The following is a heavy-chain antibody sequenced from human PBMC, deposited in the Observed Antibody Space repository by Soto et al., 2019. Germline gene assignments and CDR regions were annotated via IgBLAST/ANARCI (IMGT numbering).Heavy chain of an antibody. J-gene: IGHJ6*03. CDR1: GFTFSSYA. V-gene: IGHV3-23*01. CDR2: ISGSGGST. D-gene: IGHD3-3*01. Sequence: GGSLRLSCAASGFTFSSYAMSWVRQAPGKGLEWVSAISGSGGSTYYADSVKGRFTISRDNSKNTLYLQMNSLRAEDTAVYYCAKGGISHRLRFLEWLPQNPDYYYYYMDVWGKGITVTVSS. CDR3: AKGGISHRLRFLEWLPQNPDYYYYYMDV.